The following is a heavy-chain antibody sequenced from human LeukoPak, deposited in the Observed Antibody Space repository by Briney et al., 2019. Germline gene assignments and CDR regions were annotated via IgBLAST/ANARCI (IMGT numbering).Heavy chain of an antibody. D-gene: IGHD6-19*01. J-gene: IGHJ4*02. CDR3: AKGREQWLVPYYFDY. V-gene: IGHV3-9*03. CDR2: ISWNSGSI. CDR1: GFTFDDYA. Sequence: GGSLRLSCAASGFTFDDYAMHWVRQAPGKGLEWVSGISWNSGSIGYADSVKGRFTISRDNAKNSLYLQMNSLRAEDMALYYCAKGREQWLVPYYFDYWGQGTLVTVSS.